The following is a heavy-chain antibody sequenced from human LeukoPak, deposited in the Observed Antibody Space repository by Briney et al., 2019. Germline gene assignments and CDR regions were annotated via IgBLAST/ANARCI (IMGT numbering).Heavy chain of an antibody. J-gene: IGHJ4*02. D-gene: IGHD4-17*01. Sequence: PSETLSLTCAVYGGSFSGYYWSWIRQPPGKGLEWIGEINHSGSTNYNPSLKSRVTISVDTSKNQFSLKLSSVTAADTAVYYCHRLFTVTSFDYWGQGTLVTVSS. CDR1: GGSFSGYY. CDR2: INHSGST. V-gene: IGHV4-34*01. CDR3: HRLFTVTSFDY.